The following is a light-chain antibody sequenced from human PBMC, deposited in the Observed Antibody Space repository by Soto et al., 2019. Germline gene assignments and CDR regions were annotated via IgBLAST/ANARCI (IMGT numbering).Light chain of an antibody. Sequence: DIQITQCPSSRSGSGVGRVTITCQASQDISDSLNWYQQKPGTAPKVLIYHASNLQSGVPSRFSGSGSGTEFTLTISSLQPDDFATYYCQQYNSYSFGQGTKVDI. CDR3: QQYNSYS. CDR2: HAS. V-gene: IGKV1-5*01. J-gene: IGKJ1*01. CDR1: QDISDS.